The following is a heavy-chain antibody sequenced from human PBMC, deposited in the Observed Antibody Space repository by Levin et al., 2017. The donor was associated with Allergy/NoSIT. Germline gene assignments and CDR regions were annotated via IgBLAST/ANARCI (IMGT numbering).Heavy chain of an antibody. CDR1: GFTFSSYG. D-gene: IGHD5-18*01. CDR3: AKDFYSYGYTLAHV. Sequence: GGSLRLSCAASGFTFSSYGMHWVRQAPGKGLEWVAVIPYDGSNKYYADSVKGRFTISRDNSKNTLYLQMNSLRAEDTAVYYCAKDFYSYGYTLAHVWGQGTLVTVSS. V-gene: IGHV3-30*18. CDR2: IPYDGSNK. J-gene: IGHJ4*02.